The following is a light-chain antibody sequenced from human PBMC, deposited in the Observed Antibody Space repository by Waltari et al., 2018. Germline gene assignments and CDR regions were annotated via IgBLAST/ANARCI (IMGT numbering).Light chain of an antibody. Sequence: QPALTQPPSASGSPGQSVTIPCTGTTSDVGAYNYVSWYQQPPGKAPKLLIYEVSKRASGVPDRFSGSKSGNTASLTVSGLQAEDEADYYCASRGASKVFGGGTKLTVL. J-gene: IGLJ2*01. CDR3: ASRGASKV. V-gene: IGLV2-8*01. CDR1: TSDVGAYNY. CDR2: EVS.